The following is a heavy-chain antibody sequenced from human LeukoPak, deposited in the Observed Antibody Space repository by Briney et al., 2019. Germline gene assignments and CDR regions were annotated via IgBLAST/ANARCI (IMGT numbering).Heavy chain of an antibody. CDR1: GYSISSGYY. J-gene: IGHJ4*02. CDR2: IYHSGST. Sequence: SETLSLTCAVTGYSISSGYYWGWIRQPPGKGLEWIGSIYHSGSTYYNPSLKSRVTISVDTSKNQFSLKLSSVTAADTAVYYCAMSGSFDYWGQGTLVTVSS. D-gene: IGHD1-26*01. CDR3: AMSGSFDY. V-gene: IGHV4-38-2*01.